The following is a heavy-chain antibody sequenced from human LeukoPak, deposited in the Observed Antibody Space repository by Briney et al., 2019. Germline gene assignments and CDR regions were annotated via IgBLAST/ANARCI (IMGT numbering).Heavy chain of an antibody. Sequence: PSETLSLTCAVYGGSFSGYYWSWIRQPPGKGLEWIGEINHSGSTNYNPSLKSRVPISVDTSKNQFSLKLSSVTAADTAVYYCARGGNYDFWSGYGPGYNWFDPWGQGTLVTVSS. CDR2: INHSGST. D-gene: IGHD3-3*01. CDR1: GGSFSGYY. CDR3: ARGGNYDFWSGYGPGYNWFDP. J-gene: IGHJ5*02. V-gene: IGHV4-34*01.